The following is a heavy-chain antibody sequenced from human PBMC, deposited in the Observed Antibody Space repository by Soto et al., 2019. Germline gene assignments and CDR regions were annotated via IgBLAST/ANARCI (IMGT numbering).Heavy chain of an antibody. Sequence: EVQLVESGGGLVQPGGSLRLSCAASGFTFSSYDMHWVRQATGKGLEWVSAIGTAGDTYYPGSVKGRFTISRENAKNSLYLQMHSLRAGDTAVYYCARGPTEYCSGGSCYRDGAFDIWGQGTMSPSLQ. CDR3: ARGPTEYCSGGSCYRDGAFDI. J-gene: IGHJ3*02. D-gene: IGHD2-15*01. V-gene: IGHV3-13*01. CDR1: GFTFSSYD. CDR2: IGTAGDT.